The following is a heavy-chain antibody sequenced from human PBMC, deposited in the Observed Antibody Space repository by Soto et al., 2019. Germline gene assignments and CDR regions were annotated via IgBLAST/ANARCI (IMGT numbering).Heavy chain of an antibody. J-gene: IGHJ4*02. CDR3: ARDNVPGAARAD. Sequence: SVKVSCKASGGTFSSYAISWVRQAPGQGLEWMGGIIPIFGTANYAQKFQGRVTITADESTSTAYMELSSLRSEDTAVYYCARDNVPGAARADWGQGTLVTFSS. CDR2: IIPIFGTA. V-gene: IGHV1-69*13. D-gene: IGHD5-18*01. CDR1: GGTFSSYA.